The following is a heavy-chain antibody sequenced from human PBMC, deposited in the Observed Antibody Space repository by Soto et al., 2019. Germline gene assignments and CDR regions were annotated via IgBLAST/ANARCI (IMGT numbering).Heavy chain of an antibody. CDR2: VSLYSDGT. CDR3: ARVVLGAEAWFGP. J-gene: IGHJ5*02. V-gene: IGHV1-18*01. Sequence: QVQLVQSGGEVKRPGASVKVSCKTSGYTFSNYGISWVRQPPAQPLEWLGCVSLYSDGTNYAQKFQGRRSMTTDTSTTTAYMQLRSLRSDATAAYYCARVVLGAEAWFGPWGQGTLVTVSS. D-gene: IGHD2-2*01. CDR1: GYTFSNYG.